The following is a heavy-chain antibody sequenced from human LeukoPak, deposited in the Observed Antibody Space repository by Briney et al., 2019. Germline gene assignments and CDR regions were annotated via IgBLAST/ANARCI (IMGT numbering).Heavy chain of an antibody. V-gene: IGHV1-24*01. CDR3: ATFGSSRVPAAIHRVDFDY. CDR1: GYTLTELS. Sequence: ASVKVSCKVSGYTLTELSMHWVRQAPGKGLEWMGGFDPEDGETIYAQKFQGRVTMTEDTSTDTAYMELSSLRSEDTAVYYCATFGSSRVPAAIHRVDFDYWGQGTLVTVSS. J-gene: IGHJ4*02. D-gene: IGHD2-2*02. CDR2: FDPEDGET.